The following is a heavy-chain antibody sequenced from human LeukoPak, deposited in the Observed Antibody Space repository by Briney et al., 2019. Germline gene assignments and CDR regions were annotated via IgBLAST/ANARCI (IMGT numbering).Heavy chain of an antibody. CDR1: GYSISSDYY. V-gene: IGHV4-38-2*02. Sequence: SETLSLTCTVSGYSISSDYYWGWVRQPPGKGLEWIGSIYHSGSTYYNPSLKSRVTISVDTSKNQFSLKLTSVTAADTAMYYCVKSGGYGLIDYWGQGTLVTVSS. CDR2: IYHSGST. J-gene: IGHJ4*02. D-gene: IGHD1-26*01. CDR3: VKSGGYGLIDY.